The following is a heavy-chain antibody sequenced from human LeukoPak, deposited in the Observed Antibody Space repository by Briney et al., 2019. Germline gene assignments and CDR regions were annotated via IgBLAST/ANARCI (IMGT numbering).Heavy chain of an antibody. CDR1: GGTFSSYA. CDR2: IIPIFGTA. J-gene: IGHJ4*02. V-gene: IGHV1-69*13. CDR3: ARDFCSTSCNLGY. Sequence: ASVKVSCKASGGTFSSYAINWVRQAPGQGLEWMGCIIPIFGTANYAQKFQGRVTITADESTSTAYMELSSLRSEDTVVYYCARDFCSTSCNLGYWGQGTLVTVSS. D-gene: IGHD2-2*01.